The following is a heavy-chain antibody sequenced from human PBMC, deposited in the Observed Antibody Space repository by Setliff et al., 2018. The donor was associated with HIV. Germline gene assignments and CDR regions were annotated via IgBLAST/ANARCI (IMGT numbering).Heavy chain of an antibody. J-gene: IGHJ4*02. CDR3: AKAVAQQFVSFFDH. D-gene: IGHD6-6*01. CDR2: IWCDGSNK. V-gene: IGHV3-33*06. CDR1: GFTFSSYG. Sequence: PGGSLRLSCAASGFTFSSYGMHWVRQAPGKGLEWVAVIWCDGSNKYYADSVKGRFTISRDNSKNTLYLQMNSLRAEDTAVYYCAKAVAQQFVSFFDHWGQGTLVTVSS.